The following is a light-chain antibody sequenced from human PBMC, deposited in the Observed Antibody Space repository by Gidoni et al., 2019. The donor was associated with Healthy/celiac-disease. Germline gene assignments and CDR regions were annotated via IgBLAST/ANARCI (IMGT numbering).Light chain of an antibody. V-gene: IGKV1-33*01. CDR3: QQYDNLHLT. CDR1: QDISNY. Sequence: DIQMTQSPSSLSASVGDRVTITCHASQDISNYLNWYQQKPGKAPKLLIYDASNLETDFNFTIRSLQHEDIETYYCQQYDNLHLTFGQGKRLEIK. J-gene: IGKJ5*01. CDR2: DAS.